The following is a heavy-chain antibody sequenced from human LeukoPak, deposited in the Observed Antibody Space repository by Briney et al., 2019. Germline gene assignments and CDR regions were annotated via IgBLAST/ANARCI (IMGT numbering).Heavy chain of an antibody. Sequence: SETLSLTCTVSGGSISSSSYYWGWIRQPPGKGLEWIGSIYYSGSTYYNPSLKCRVTISVDTSKNQFSLKLSSVTAADTAVYYCARRDARYFDWSLYDYWGQGTLVTVSS. CDR1: GGSISSSSYY. V-gene: IGHV4-39*01. J-gene: IGHJ4*02. D-gene: IGHD3-9*01. CDR3: ARRDARYFDWSLYDY. CDR2: IYYSGST.